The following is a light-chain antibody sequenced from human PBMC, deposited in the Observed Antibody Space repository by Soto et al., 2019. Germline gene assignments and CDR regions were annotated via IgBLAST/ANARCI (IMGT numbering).Light chain of an antibody. CDR3: AAWDDSLIGDV. J-gene: IGLJ1*01. CDR1: SSNIGRNT. V-gene: IGLV1-44*01. CDR2: SDS. Sequence: QSVLTQPPSASGTPGQRVTISCSGSSSNIGRNTVNWYQQLPGTAPKLLIYSDSQRPSGVPDRFSGSRSGTSASLAISGLQSEDEADYYCAAWDDSLIGDVFGTGTKLTVL.